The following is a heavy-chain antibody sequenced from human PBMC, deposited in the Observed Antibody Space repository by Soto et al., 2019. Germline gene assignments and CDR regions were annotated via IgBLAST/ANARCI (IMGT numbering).Heavy chain of an antibody. CDR1: GFTFSSYG. Sequence: QVQLVESGGGVVQPGRSLRLSCAASGFTFSSYGMHWVRQAPGKGLEWVAVISYDGSNKYYADSVKGRFTISRDNSKNTLYLQMNSLRAEDTAVYYCAKDILQGGYSYGRYYYYGMDVWGQGTTVTVSS. V-gene: IGHV3-30*18. CDR3: AKDILQGGYSYGRYYYYGMDV. CDR2: ISYDGSNK. J-gene: IGHJ6*02. D-gene: IGHD5-18*01.